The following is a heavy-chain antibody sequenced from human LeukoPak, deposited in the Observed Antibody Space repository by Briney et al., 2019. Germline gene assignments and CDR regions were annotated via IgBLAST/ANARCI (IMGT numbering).Heavy chain of an antibody. D-gene: IGHD3-3*01. CDR3: ARDWWTIFGVVIIGYYYYGMDV. Sequence: GGSLRLSCAASGFTFSSYGMHWVRQAPGKGLEWVAVISYDGSNKYYADSVKGRFTISRDNSKNTLYLQMNSLRSDDTAVYYCARDWWTIFGVVIIGYYYYGMDVWGQGTTVTVSS. CDR2: ISYDGSNK. V-gene: IGHV3-30*03. CDR1: GFTFSSYG. J-gene: IGHJ6*02.